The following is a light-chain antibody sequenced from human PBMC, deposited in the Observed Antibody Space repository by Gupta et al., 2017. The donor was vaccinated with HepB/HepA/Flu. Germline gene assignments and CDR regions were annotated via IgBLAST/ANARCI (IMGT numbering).Light chain of an antibody. CDR2: AAS. V-gene: IGKV1-27*01. Sequence: DIQMTQSPSSLSASVGDRVTLTCRASQGINNYLAWYQQKPGKVPKLLIYAASTLQSGVPSRFSGSGSGTEFTLTISSLQPEDVATYYCQRYHTAPLTFGGGTLVEIK. CDR3: QRYHTAPLT. CDR1: QGINNY. J-gene: IGKJ4*01.